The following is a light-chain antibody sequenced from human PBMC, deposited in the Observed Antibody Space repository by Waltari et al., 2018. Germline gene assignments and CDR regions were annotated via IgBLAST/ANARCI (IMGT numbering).Light chain of an antibody. CDR1: QSVLYSSNNKNY. Sequence: DIVMTQSPDSLAVSLGVRATINCKSSQSVLYSSNNKNYLAWYQQKPGQPPKLLIYWASTRESGVPDRFSGSGSGTDFTLTISSLQAEDVAVYYCLQYYSTPLTFGQGTKLEIK. J-gene: IGKJ2*01. V-gene: IGKV4-1*01. CDR2: WAS. CDR3: LQYYSTPLT.